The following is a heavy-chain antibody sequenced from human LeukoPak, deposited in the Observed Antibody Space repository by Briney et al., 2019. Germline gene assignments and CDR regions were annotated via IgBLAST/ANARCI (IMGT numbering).Heavy chain of an antibody. D-gene: IGHD3-22*01. V-gene: IGHV3-23*01. CDR1: GFTFSSYA. Sequence: SGGSLRLSCAASGFTFSSYAMSWVRQAPGKGLEWVSAIGGSGGSTYYAHSVKGRFTISRDNSKNTLYLQMNSLRAEDTAVYYCAKTANYYDSSGYGGFDYWGQGTLVTVSS. CDR2: IGGSGGST. J-gene: IGHJ4*02. CDR3: AKTANYYDSSGYGGFDY.